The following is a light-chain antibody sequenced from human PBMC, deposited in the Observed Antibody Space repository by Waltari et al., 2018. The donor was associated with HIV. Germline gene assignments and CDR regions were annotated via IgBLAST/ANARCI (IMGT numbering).Light chain of an antibody. CDR2: DVN. J-gene: IGLJ2*01. Sequence: QSALTQPRSVSGSPGQSVTISCTGTSSDVGAYNYVSWYQQHPNKGPKLLIYDVNKRPSGVPDRFSGSKSGNTASLTISGLQAEDEADYYCCSYADTYFVLFGGRTKLTVL. CDR3: CSYADTYFVL. CDR1: SSDVGAYNY. V-gene: IGLV2-11*01.